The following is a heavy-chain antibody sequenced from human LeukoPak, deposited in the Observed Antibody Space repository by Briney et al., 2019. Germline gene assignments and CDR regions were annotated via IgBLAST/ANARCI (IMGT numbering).Heavy chain of an antibody. V-gene: IGHV3-48*01. CDR2: ITRSSTTI. D-gene: IGHD1-26*01. CDR3: AKDCGVGATTDAYDH. Sequence: GGSLTLYCAASGFDFRSYSVNWGRQRPGKGMEWVSYITRSSTTIYYADSVKGRFTISRDNAKNSLYLQMNSLRAEDTAVYYCAKDCGVGATTDAYDHWGQGTLVTVSS. CDR1: GFDFRSYS. J-gene: IGHJ4*02.